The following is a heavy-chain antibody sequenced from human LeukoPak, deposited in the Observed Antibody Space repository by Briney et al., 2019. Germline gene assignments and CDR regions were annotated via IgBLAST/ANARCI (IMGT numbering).Heavy chain of an antibody. CDR2: IIPIFGTA. V-gene: IGHV1-69*13. J-gene: IGHJ4*02. CDR1: GYTFTSYG. CDR3: ARVKLAGPFDY. D-gene: IGHD6-19*01. Sequence: ASVKVSCKASGYTFTSYGISWVRQAPGQGLEWMGGIIPIFGTANYAQKFQGRVTITADESTSTAYMELSSLRSEDTAVYYCARVKLAGPFDYWGQGTLVTVSS.